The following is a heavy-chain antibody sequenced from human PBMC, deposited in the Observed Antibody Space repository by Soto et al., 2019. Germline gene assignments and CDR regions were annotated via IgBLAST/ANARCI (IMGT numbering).Heavy chain of an antibody. Sequence: PGESLKISCKGSGYSFTSYWIGWVRQMPGKGLGWMGIIYPGDSDTRYSPSFQGQVTISADKSISTAYLQWSSLKASDTAMYYCARQRYSSGANFDYWGQGTLVTVSS. J-gene: IGHJ4*02. V-gene: IGHV5-51*01. CDR2: IYPGDSDT. CDR1: GYSFTSYW. CDR3: ARQRYSSGANFDY. D-gene: IGHD6-19*01.